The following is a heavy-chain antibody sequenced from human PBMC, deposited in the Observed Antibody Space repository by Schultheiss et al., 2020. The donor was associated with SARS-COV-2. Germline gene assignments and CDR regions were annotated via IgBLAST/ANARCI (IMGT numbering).Heavy chain of an antibody. Sequence: SETLSLTCTVSGGTISTPNYYWGWVRQPPGKGLEWIGYIYYSGSTNYNPSLKSRVTISVDTSKNQFSLKLSSVTAADTAVYYCARNYDSSGYYPVAFDYWGQGTLVTVSS. CDR3: ARNYDSSGYYPVAFDY. D-gene: IGHD3-22*01. CDR2: IYYSGST. J-gene: IGHJ4*02. V-gene: IGHV4-61*01. CDR1: GGTISTPNYY.